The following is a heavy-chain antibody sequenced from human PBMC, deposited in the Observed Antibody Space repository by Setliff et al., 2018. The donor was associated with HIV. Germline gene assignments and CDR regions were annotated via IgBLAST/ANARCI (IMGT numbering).Heavy chain of an antibody. J-gene: IGHJ6*03. D-gene: IGHD1-20*01. Sequence: ETLSLTCTVSGASISSYYWNWFRQPAGKGLESLGRIYTSGNMIYNPSLKSRVTMSADTSRNQLSLKLSSVTAADTAVYYCAGGIGTRYNYYMDVWGIGTTVTVSS. V-gene: IGHV4-4*07. CDR3: AGGIGTRYNYYMDV. CDR2: IYTSGNM. CDR1: GASISSYY.